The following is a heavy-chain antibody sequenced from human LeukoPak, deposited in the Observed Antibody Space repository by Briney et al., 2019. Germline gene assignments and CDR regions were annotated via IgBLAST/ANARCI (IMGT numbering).Heavy chain of an antibody. CDR1: GGTFSSYT. V-gene: IGHV1-69*02. Sequence: GASVKVSCKASGGTFSSYTISWVRQAPGQRLEWMGRSIPLLGLANYAQTFQGRVTITTDESTSTAYMEPSSLRSEDTAVYYCASGESPPFWSGYYYYFDYWGQGTLVTVSS. D-gene: IGHD3-3*01. J-gene: IGHJ4*02. CDR3: ASGESPPFWSGYYYYFDY. CDR2: SIPLLGLA.